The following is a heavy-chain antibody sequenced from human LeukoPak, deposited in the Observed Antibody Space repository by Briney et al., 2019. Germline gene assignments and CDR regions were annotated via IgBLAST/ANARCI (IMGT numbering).Heavy chain of an antibody. D-gene: IGHD6-19*01. CDR2: ISYSGST. Sequence: PSETLSLTCTVSGGSISGYYWSWIRQPPGKGLEWIGYISYSGSTNYNPSLKSRVTISVDTSKNQFSLKLSSVTAADAAVYYCARRGSGWPFDYCGQGTLVTVSS. CDR3: ARRGSGWPFDY. V-gene: IGHV4-59*08. J-gene: IGHJ4*02. CDR1: GGSISGYY.